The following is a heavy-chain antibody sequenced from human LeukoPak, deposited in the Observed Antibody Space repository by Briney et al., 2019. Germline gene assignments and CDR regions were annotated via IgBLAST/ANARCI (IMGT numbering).Heavy chain of an antibody. J-gene: IGHJ4*02. CDR2: ISGSGGST. D-gene: IGHD3-22*01. CDR1: GFTFNNYA. CDR3: ATEWGLGKDSGGYYYLDY. Sequence: GGSLRLSCAASGFTFNNYAMSWVRQAPGKGLEWVSAISGSGGSTYYADSVKGRFTISRDNSKNTVYVQMNSLRAEDTAVYYCATEWGLGKDSGGYYYLDYWGQGNLVTVSS. V-gene: IGHV3-23*01.